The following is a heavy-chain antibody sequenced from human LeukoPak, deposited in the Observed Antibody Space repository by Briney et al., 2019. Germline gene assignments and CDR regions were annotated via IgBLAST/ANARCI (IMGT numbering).Heavy chain of an antibody. CDR1: GFTFSDYY. D-gene: IGHD3-22*01. J-gene: IGHJ4*02. Sequence: GRSLRLSCAASGFTFSDYYMSWIRQAPGKGLEWVSYISSSGSTIYYADSVKGRFTISRDNAKNSLYLQMNSLRAEDTAVYYCARDRGPYDSSGYPIDYWGQGTLVTVSS. V-gene: IGHV3-11*01. CDR3: ARDRGPYDSSGYPIDY. CDR2: ISSSGSTI.